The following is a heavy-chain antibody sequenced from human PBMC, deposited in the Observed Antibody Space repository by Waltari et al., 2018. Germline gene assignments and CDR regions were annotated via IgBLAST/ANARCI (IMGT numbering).Heavy chain of an antibody. J-gene: IGHJ4*02. CDR1: GGSISSYY. Sequence: QVQLQESGPGLVKPSETLSLTCTVSGGSISSYYWSWIRQPPGKGLEWIGYIYYSGSANYNPSLKSRVPISVDTSKNQFSLKLSSVTAADTAVYYCAAKGVYSSSSDYWGQGTLVTVSS. CDR3: AAKGVYSSSSDY. D-gene: IGHD6-6*01. CDR2: IYYSGSA. V-gene: IGHV4-59*01.